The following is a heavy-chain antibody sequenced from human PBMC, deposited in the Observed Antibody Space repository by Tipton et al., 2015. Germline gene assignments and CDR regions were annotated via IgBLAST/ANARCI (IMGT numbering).Heavy chain of an antibody. J-gene: IGHJ4*02. CDR3: ARSNYDLLTGYSRSFDY. CDR2: IQYSGSA. V-gene: IGHV4-59*08. Sequence: TLSLTCSVSSDSISKYYWSWIRQPPGKELEWIGYIQYSGSAYYNPSLKSRVTISVDTSKNQFSLKLSSVTAADTAVYYCARSNYDLLTGYSRSFDYWGRGTLVTVSS. CDR1: SDSISKYY. D-gene: IGHD3-9*01.